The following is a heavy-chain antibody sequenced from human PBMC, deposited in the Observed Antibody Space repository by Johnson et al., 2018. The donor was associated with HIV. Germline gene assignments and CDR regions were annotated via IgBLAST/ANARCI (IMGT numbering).Heavy chain of an antibody. Sequence: QVQLVESGGGVVQPGRSLRLSCEASGFTFSRYDMHWVRQAPGKGLEWVAFISYDENTEYYVDSVKGRFTISRDNPWNTLYLQMNNLTTEDTAVYYCAKSVVVVLVGDNDDAFDIWGQGTMVTVSS. CDR2: ISYDENTE. CDR1: GFTFSRYD. D-gene: IGHD2-21*01. V-gene: IGHV3-30*18. J-gene: IGHJ3*02. CDR3: AKSVVVVLVGDNDDAFDI.